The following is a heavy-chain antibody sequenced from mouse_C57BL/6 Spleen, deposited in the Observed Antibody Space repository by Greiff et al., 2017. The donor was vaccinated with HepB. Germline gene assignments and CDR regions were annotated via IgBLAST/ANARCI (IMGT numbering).Heavy chain of an antibody. Sequence: EVQLQQSGAELVRPGASVKLSCTASGFNIKDYYMHWVKQRPEQGLEWIGRIDPEDGDTEYAPKFQGKATMTADTSSNPAYLQLSSLTSEDTAVYYCSYDYDPYYYAMDYWGQGTSVTVSS. CDR3: SYDYDPYYYAMDY. V-gene: IGHV14-1*01. D-gene: IGHD2-4*01. CDR2: IDPEDGDT. CDR1: GFNIKDYY. J-gene: IGHJ4*01.